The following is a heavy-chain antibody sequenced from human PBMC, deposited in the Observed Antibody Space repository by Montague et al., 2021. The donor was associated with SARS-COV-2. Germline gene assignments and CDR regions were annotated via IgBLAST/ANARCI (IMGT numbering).Heavy chain of an antibody. V-gene: IGHV4-59*07. D-gene: IGHD3-3*01. J-gene: IGHJ4*02. CDR3: ARRGTGNYEILDY. CDR2: IYDSGGA. CDR1: GGSMRRYY. Sequence: SDTLSLTCTISGGSMRRYYWTWIRQLPGKELERIGSIYDSGGARYNPSLKSRVSISVDASKNQFSLRVTSVTAADTAVYFCARRGTGNYEILDYWGQGILVTVSS.